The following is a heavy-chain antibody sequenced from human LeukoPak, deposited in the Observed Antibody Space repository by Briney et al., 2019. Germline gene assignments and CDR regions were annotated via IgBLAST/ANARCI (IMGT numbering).Heavy chain of an antibody. CDR2: INPSGGST. J-gene: IGHJ6*03. CDR1: GYTFTSYY. D-gene: IGHD6-13*01. Sequence: ASVKVSCKASGYTFTSYYMHWVRQAPGQGLEWMGIINPSGGSTSYAQKFQGRVTMTRDTSTSTVYMELSSLRSEDTAVYYCARDCPHSIAAAGTDLYYYYYMDVWGKGTTVTVSS. V-gene: IGHV1-46*01. CDR3: ARDCPHSIAAAGTDLYYYYYMDV.